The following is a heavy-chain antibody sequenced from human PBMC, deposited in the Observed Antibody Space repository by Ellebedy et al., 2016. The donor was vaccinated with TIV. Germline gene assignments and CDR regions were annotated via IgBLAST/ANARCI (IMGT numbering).Heavy chain of an antibody. V-gene: IGHV3-7*03. CDR2: IKQDGSEK. CDR3: ARLQMTTTFNWFDP. D-gene: IGHD4-17*01. CDR1: GFTSSSYW. Sequence: GESLKISCAASGFTSSSYWMSWVRQAPGKGLEWVANIKQDGSEKYYVDSVKGRFTISRDNAKNSLYLQMNSLRAEDTAVYYCARLQMTTTFNWFDPWGQGTLVTVSS. J-gene: IGHJ5*02.